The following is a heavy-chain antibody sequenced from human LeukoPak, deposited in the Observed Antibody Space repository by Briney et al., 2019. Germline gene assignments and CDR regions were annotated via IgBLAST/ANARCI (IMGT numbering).Heavy chain of an antibody. CDR1: GFTFSSYA. CDR2: ISYDGSNK. CDR3: AREHGNSGYDTNWFDP. Sequence: PGGSLRLSCAASGFTFSSYAMYWVRQAPGKGLEWVAVISYDGSNKYYADSVKGRFTISRDNSKNTLYLQMNSLRAEDTAVYYCAREHGNSGYDTNWFDPWGQGTLVTVSS. J-gene: IGHJ5*02. D-gene: IGHD5-12*01. V-gene: IGHV3-30-3*01.